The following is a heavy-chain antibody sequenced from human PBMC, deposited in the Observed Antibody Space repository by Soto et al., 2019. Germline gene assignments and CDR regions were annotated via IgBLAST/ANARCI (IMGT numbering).Heavy chain of an antibody. CDR2: ITWNGGTI. Sequence: PGGSMRLSSAASGFAFDDYVMHWVRQPPGRGLEWVSGITWNGGTIRYVDSVKGRSTISRDNAENSLYLQMNSLGPEDTAVYYCAKGGSAALIAPSGRDNWFAPWGQGTQVTVPQ. J-gene: IGHJ5*02. D-gene: IGHD6-13*01. CDR3: AKGGSAALIAPSGRDNWFAP. V-gene: IGHV3-9*01. CDR1: GFAFDDYV.